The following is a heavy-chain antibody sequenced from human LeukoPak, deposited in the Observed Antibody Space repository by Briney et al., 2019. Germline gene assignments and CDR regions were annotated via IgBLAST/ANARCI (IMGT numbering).Heavy chain of an antibody. J-gene: IGHJ4*02. CDR3: ARDRSNSRDLDS. D-gene: IGHD4-11*01. Sequence: GGSLRLSCAASGFPFSDYSMNWVRQAPGKGLEWLSCIGSSTTSHIYDADSVKGRFTISRDNAKNSLYLQMNGLRPEDTAVYYGARDRSNSRDLDSWGQGTLVTVSS. CDR2: IGSSTTSHI. V-gene: IGHV3-21*01. CDR1: GFPFSDYS.